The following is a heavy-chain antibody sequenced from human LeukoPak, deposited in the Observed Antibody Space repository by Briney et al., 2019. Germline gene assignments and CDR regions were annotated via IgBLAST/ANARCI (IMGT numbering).Heavy chain of an antibody. J-gene: IGHJ4*02. CDR1: GGSINSDTSF. CDR3: ARDTGHYYFDY. Sequence: PSETLSLTCSVSGGSINSDTSFWGWIRQAPGKGLEWIGSIYYSGSTYYNPSLKSRVTISLDTSKNQFSLRLISLTAADTAVYYCARDTGHYYFDYWGQGTLVTVSS. CDR2: IYYSGST. V-gene: IGHV4-39*07. D-gene: IGHD4-17*01.